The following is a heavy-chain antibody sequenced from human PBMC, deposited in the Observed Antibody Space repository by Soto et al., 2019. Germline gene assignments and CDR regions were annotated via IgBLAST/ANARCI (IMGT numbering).Heavy chain of an antibody. Sequence: QVQLVQSGAEVKKPGASVKVSCKASGYTFTSYDINWVRQATGQGLEWMGWMNPNSGNTGYAQKFQGRVTMTRNTSISTAYMELSSLRSEDTAVYYCAGAPVGLLWFGGSYGMDVWGQGTTVTVSS. V-gene: IGHV1-8*01. D-gene: IGHD3-10*01. J-gene: IGHJ6*02. CDR1: GYTFTSYD. CDR2: MNPNSGNT. CDR3: AGAPVGLLWFGGSYGMDV.